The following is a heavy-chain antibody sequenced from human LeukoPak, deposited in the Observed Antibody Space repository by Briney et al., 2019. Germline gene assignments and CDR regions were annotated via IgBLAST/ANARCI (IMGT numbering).Heavy chain of an antibody. Sequence: PGGSLRLSCAASGFSFSTYWMSWVRQAPGKGLEWVANIKQDGSEKYYVDSAKGRFTISRDNAKNSLYLQMNSLRAEDTAVYYCATDLGSSRPNFWGQGILVTAYS. D-gene: IGHD6-13*01. CDR1: GFSFSTYW. CDR2: IKQDGSEK. V-gene: IGHV3-7*01. CDR3: ATDLGSSRPNF. J-gene: IGHJ4*02.